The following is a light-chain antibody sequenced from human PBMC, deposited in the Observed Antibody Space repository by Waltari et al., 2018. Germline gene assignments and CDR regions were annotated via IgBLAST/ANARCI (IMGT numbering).Light chain of an antibody. CDR3: GTWDSSLGPGRV. CDR2: DNN. Sequence: QSVSTQPPSVSAAPCQEVTISCSGTSSNLGNTYVSLYQQPPGTAPKLPIYDNNKRPSGIPHRFSGSKSGTSATLAITGLQTGDEADYYCGTWDSSLGPGRVFGGGTKLTVL. V-gene: IGLV1-51*01. J-gene: IGLJ3*02. CDR1: SSNLGNTY.